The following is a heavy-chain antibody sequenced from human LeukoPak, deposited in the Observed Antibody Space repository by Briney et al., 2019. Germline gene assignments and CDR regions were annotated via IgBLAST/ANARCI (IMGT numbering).Heavy chain of an antibody. J-gene: IGHJ4*02. CDR2: ISGSGGST. Sequence: GGSLRLSCAASGFTFSSYGMSWVRQAPGKGLEWVSAISGSGGSTYYADSVKGRFTISRDNSKNTLYLQTNSLRAEDTAVYYCAKRDDSSGYYLGDYWGQGTLVTVSS. V-gene: IGHV3-23*01. D-gene: IGHD3-22*01. CDR3: AKRDDSSGYYLGDY. CDR1: GFTFSSYG.